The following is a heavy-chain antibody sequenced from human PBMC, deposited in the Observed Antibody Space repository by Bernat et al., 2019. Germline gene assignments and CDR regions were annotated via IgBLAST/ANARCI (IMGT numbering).Heavy chain of an antibody. CDR1: GFTFSNAW. D-gene: IGHD6-19*01. CDR2: IKQDGSEK. J-gene: IGHJ4*02. CDR3: ARGSGWYGY. V-gene: IGHV3-7*03. Sequence: EVQLVESGGGLVKPGGSLRLSCAASGFTFSNAWMSWVRQAPGKGLEWVANIKQDGSEKYYVDSVKGRFTISRDNAKNSLYLQMNSLRAEDTAVYYCARGSGWYGYWGQGTLVTVSS.